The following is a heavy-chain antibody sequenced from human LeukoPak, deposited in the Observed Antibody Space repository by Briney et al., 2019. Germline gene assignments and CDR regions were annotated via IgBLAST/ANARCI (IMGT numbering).Heavy chain of an antibody. CDR2: ISGSGDST. CDR1: GFIFSNYA. Sequence: GGSLRLSCAASGFIFSNYAMSWVRQAPGKGLEWVSAISGSGDSTYYADSVKGRFTISRDNSKNMLYLQMNSLRAEDTAVYYCAKWKYSNSGIDDYWGQGTLVTVSS. J-gene: IGHJ4*02. V-gene: IGHV3-23*01. D-gene: IGHD6-6*01. CDR3: AKWKYSNSGIDDY.